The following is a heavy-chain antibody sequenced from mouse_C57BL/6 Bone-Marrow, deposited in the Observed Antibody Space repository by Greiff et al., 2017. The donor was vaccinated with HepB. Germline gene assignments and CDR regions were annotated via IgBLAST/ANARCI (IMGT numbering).Heavy chain of an antibody. CDR2: INPYNGGT. D-gene: IGHD1-1*01. J-gene: IGHJ1*03. Sequence: EVQLQQSGPVLVKPGASVKMSCKASGYTFTDYYMNWVKQSHGKSLEWIGVINPYNGGTSYNQNFKGKATLTVDKSSSTAYMELNSLTSEDSAVYYCAKLLRYPHWYFDVWGTGTTVTVSS. CDR1: GYTFTDYY. V-gene: IGHV1-19*01. CDR3: AKLLRYPHWYFDV.